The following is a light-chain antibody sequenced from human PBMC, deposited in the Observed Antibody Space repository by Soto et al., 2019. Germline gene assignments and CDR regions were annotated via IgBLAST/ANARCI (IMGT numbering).Light chain of an antibody. CDR2: DAS. Sequence: DIQMTQSPSSLSASVGDRVTITCQASQDIKNYLNWYQQKPGKAPNLLIYDASNLKAGVPSRFSGSGSGTDFTFTIISLQPEDVATYYCQHYDHLPPLSFGGGTKVEI. CDR3: QHYDHLPPLS. V-gene: IGKV1-33*01. J-gene: IGKJ4*01. CDR1: QDIKNY.